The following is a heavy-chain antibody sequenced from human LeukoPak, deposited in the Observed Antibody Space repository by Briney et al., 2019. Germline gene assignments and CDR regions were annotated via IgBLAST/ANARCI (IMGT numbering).Heavy chain of an antibody. V-gene: IGHV3-30*02. Sequence: GGSLRLSCAASGFIFKNAWRSWVRQAPGKGLEGVAFIRSDGSVKYYADSVRGRFTISRDNSKNTLYLQMNSLRAEDTAVYYCASRPEFYNTYYYGSGSSEHLIDYWGQGTLVTVSS. CDR1: GFIFKNAW. J-gene: IGHJ4*02. CDR2: IRSDGSVK. CDR3: ASRPEFYNTYYYGSGSSEHLIDY. D-gene: IGHD3-10*01.